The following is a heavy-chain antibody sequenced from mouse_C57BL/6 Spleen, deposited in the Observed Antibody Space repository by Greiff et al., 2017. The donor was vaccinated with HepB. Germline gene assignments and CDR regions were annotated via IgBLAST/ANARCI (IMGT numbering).Heavy chain of an antibody. J-gene: IGHJ3*01. Sequence: EVQLQQSGPVLVKPGASVKMSCKASGYTFTDYYMNWVKQSHGKSLEWIGVINPYNGGTSYNQKFKGKATLTVDKSSSTAYMELNSLTSEDSAVYYCARDYYGSSYADAWFAYWGQGTLVTVAA. D-gene: IGHD1-1*01. CDR3: ARDYYGSSYADAWFAY. V-gene: IGHV1-19*01. CDR2: INPYNGGT. CDR1: GYTFTDYY.